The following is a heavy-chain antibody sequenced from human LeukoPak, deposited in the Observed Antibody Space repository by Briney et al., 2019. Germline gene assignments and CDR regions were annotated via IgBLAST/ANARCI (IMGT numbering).Heavy chain of an antibody. Sequence: ASVKVSCKTSGYTFTVYHLHWVRQAPGQGLEWMGWINPNSGGTNYAQKLQDRVTMTGDTSISTAYMELRSLTSDDAAVYCCGLVASGNWWFDPWGQGTLVTVSS. V-gene: IGHV1-2*02. CDR1: GYTFTVYH. CDR2: INPNSGGT. CDR3: GLVASGNWWFDP. D-gene: IGHD2-8*02. J-gene: IGHJ5*02.